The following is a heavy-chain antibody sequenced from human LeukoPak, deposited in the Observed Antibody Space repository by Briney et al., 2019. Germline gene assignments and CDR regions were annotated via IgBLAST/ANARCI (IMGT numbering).Heavy chain of an antibody. Sequence: LPGGSLRLSCAASGFTFSRYWIHWVRHAPGKGLEWVSRINPDGSTTTYADSVKGRFTISRDNAKNTVYLQMNSLRAEDTALYHCVRVPSGSWDWFDPWGQGTLVTVSS. CDR1: GFTFSRYW. CDR2: INPDGSTT. CDR3: VRVPSGSWDWFDP. J-gene: IGHJ5*02. D-gene: IGHD3-22*01. V-gene: IGHV3-74*01.